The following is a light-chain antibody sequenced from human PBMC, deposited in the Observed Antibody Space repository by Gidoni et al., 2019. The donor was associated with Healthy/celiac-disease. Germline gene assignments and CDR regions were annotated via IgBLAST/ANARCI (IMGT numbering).Light chain of an antibody. CDR3: QQSYNTPVT. J-gene: IGKJ3*01. CDR1: QSINYY. CDR2: ATS. V-gene: IGKV1-39*01. Sequence: DIQMTQPPSSLSAPLGDRVTITCRASQSINYYLNWYQQKPGKAPELLVYATSTLQSGVPSRFSGSGSGTDFTITIISLQPEDFATYYCQQSYNTPVTFGPXSKVDI.